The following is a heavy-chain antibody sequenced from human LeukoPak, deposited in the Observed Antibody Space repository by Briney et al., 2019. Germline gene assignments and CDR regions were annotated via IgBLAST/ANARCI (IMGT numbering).Heavy chain of an antibody. CDR2: ISSSSTI. V-gene: IGHV3-48*01. Sequence: GGSLRLSCAASGFTFSSYWMSWVRQAPGKGLEWVSYISSSSTIYYADSVKGRFTISRDNAKNSLYLQMNSLRAEDTAVYYCARAPLYYYDSSGPFDYWGQGTLVTVSS. D-gene: IGHD3-22*01. CDR3: ARAPLYYYDSSGPFDY. CDR1: GFTFSSYW. J-gene: IGHJ4*02.